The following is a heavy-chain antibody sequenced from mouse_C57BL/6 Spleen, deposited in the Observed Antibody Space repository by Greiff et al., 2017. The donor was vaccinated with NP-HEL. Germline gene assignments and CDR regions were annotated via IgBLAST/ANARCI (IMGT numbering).Heavy chain of an antibody. V-gene: IGHV1-61*01. CDR3: ARGGLGRYFDY. Sequence: VQLQQSGAELVRPGSSVKLSCKASGYTFTSYWMDWVKQRPGQGLEWIGNIYPSDSETHYNQKFKDKATLTVDKSSSTAYMQLSSLTSEDSAVYYCARGGLGRYFDYWGQGTTLTVSS. CDR1: GYTFTSYW. D-gene: IGHD4-1*01. J-gene: IGHJ2*01. CDR2: IYPSDSET.